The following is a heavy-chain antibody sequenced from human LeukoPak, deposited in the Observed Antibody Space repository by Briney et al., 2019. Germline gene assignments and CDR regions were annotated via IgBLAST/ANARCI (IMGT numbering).Heavy chain of an antibody. Sequence: GGSLRLSCAASGFTFNSYGMHWVRQAPGKGLEWVAIIWYDGSNKYYADSVKGRFTISRDNSKNTLFLQLDSLRPEDTAVFYCAKDLGTRVDWYSDLWGRGTPVTVSS. CDR3: AKDLGTRVDWYSDL. CDR2: IWYDGSNK. CDR1: GFTFNSYG. J-gene: IGHJ2*01. V-gene: IGHV3-30*02.